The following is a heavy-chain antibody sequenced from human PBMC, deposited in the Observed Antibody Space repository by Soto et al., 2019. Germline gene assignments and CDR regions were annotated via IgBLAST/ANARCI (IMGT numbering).Heavy chain of an antibody. J-gene: IGHJ6*02. Sequence: PGGSLRLSCAASGFTFSSYSMNWVRQAPGKGLEWVSSISSSSSYIYYADSVKGRFTISRDNAKNSLYLQMNSLRAEDTAVYYCARDTTGIQLWLHYYYGMDVWGQGTTVTVSS. CDR3: ARDTTGIQLWLHYYYGMDV. CDR1: GFTFSSYS. V-gene: IGHV3-21*01. CDR2: ISSSSSYI. D-gene: IGHD5-18*01.